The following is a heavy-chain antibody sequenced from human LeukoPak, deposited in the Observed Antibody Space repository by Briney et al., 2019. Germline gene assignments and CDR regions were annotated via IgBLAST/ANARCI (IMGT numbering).Heavy chain of an antibody. CDR2: INWNGGST. Sequence: GGSLRLSCAASGFTFDDYGMSWVRQAPGKGLEWVSGINWNGGSTGYADSVKGRFTISRDNAKNSLYLQMNSLRAEDTALYYCARDSMTTYYYDSSGLGYFDYWGQGTLVTVSS. D-gene: IGHD3-22*01. J-gene: IGHJ4*02. V-gene: IGHV3-20*04. CDR1: GFTFDDYG. CDR3: ARDSMTTYYYDSSGLGYFDY.